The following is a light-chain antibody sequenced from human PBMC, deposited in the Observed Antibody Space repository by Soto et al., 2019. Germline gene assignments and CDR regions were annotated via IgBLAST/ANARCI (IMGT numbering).Light chain of an antibody. CDR1: QGISTF. CDR3: QQSYNTLT. J-gene: IGKJ4*01. CDR2: SAS. Sequence: DIQMTQSPSSLSASVGDRVTITCRASQGISTFLNWYQHRPGKAPKLLIYSASTLQTGVPPRFSGSGSGTDFTLTISSLQPEDFAVYYCQQSYNTLTFGGGTKVEIK. V-gene: IGKV1-39*01.